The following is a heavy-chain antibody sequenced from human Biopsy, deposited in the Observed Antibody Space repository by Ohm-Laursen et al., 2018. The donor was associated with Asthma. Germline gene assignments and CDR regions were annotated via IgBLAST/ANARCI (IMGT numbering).Heavy chain of an antibody. Sequence: SLRLSCSATGFSVSRDYMFWVRQAPGKGPEWVSVIYSGGTSHNADSVRGRFTISRDYSKNTLYLQMQSLRAEDAAVYYCARGASSTWSHYHFDFWGQGTLVTVSS. CDR2: IYSGGTS. J-gene: IGHJ4*02. CDR3: ARGASSTWSHYHFDF. D-gene: IGHD2-2*01. V-gene: IGHV3-66*01. CDR1: GFSVSRDY.